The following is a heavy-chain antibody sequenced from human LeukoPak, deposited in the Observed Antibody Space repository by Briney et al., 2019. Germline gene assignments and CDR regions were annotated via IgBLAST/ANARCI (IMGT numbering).Heavy chain of an antibody. V-gene: IGHV1-2*06. CDR2: INPNCGGT. CDR1: GYTFTGYY. D-gene: IGHD1-26*01. J-gene: IGHJ4*02. CDR3: AKDQGWELYYFDY. Sequence: ASVKVSCKASGYTFTGYYMHWVRQAPGQGLEWMGRINPNCGGTNYAQKFQGRVTMTRDTSISTAYMELSRLRYDDTAVYYCAKDQGWELYYFDYWGQGTLVTVSS.